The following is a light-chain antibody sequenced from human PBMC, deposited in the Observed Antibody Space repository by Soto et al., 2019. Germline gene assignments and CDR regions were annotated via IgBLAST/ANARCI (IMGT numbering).Light chain of an antibody. CDR3: QQYNRYT. J-gene: IGKJ2*01. CDR2: DAS. CDR1: QSISSW. Sequence: DIQMTQSPSTLSASAGDRVTITCRASQSISSWLAWYQQKPGKAPKLLIYDASSLESGVPSRFSGSGSGTEFTLTISSLQPDDLATHYCQQYNRYTFGQGTKLEIK. V-gene: IGKV1-5*01.